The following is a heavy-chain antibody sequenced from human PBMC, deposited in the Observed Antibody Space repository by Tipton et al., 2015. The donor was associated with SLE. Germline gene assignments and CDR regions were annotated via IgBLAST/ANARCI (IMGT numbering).Heavy chain of an antibody. CDR3: VKDRVQH. V-gene: IGHV3-9*01. Sequence: QLVQSGAEVKPGGSLRLSCAASGFTFDDYAMYWVRQAPGKGLEWVSGISWNSGNIGYADSVKGRFTISRDNAKNSLYLQMNSLRTEDTALYYCVKDRVQHWGQGTLVTVSS. J-gene: IGHJ1*01. CDR1: GFTFDDYA. CDR2: ISWNSGNI.